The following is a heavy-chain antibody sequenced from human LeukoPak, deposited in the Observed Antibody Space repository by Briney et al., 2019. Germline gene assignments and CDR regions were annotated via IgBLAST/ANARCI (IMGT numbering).Heavy chain of an antibody. J-gene: IGHJ5*02. Sequence: GGSLRLSCAASGFTFSSYEMNWVRQAPGKGLEWVSYISSSGTTIYYADSVKGRFTISRDNAKNSLYLQMNSLRAEDTAMFYCARGSGTMVRGVANWFDPWGQGTLVTVSS. D-gene: IGHD3-10*01. CDR1: GFTFSSYE. CDR2: ISSSGTTI. V-gene: IGHV3-48*03. CDR3: ARGSGTMVRGVANWFDP.